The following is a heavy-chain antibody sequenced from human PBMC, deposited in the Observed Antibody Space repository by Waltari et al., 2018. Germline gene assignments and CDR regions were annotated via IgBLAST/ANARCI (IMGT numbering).Heavy chain of an antibody. D-gene: IGHD3-10*01. CDR3: AGGDGGYYYYKMDV. CDR2: IMPDISET. J-gene: IGHJ6*03. Sequence: VLLVQSGAEAKKPGPSVRVSCRALGGTCPSGSCNWVRQAPGKGLEWMGRIMPDISETKYALKFQGRITITADKSTGAVYMELSSLRSDDTAVYYCAGGDGGYYYYKMDVWGQGTTVTVSS. V-gene: IGHV1-69*02. CDR1: GGTCPSGS.